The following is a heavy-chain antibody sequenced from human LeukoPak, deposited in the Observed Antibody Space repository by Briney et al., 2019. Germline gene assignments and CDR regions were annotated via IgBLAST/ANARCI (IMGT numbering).Heavy chain of an antibody. CDR1: GYSFTNFW. CDR2: IHPGDSDT. D-gene: IGHD1-26*01. Sequence: GAALKISCKGSGYSFTNFWIGWVRQMPGKGQEWMGIIHPGDSDTRYSPSFQGQVTISADKSISTAYLQWNSLKASDTAMYYCARRSGSYFDYWGQGTLVTVSS. J-gene: IGHJ4*02. CDR3: ARRSGSYFDY. V-gene: IGHV5-51*01.